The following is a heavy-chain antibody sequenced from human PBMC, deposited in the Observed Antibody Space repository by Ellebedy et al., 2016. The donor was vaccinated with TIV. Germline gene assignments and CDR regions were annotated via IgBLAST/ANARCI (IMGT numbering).Heavy chain of an antibody. CDR1: GYTFSNSG. CDR3: ATYETPDHNITGTTDY. V-gene: IGHV1-18*01. J-gene: IGHJ4*02. CDR2: ISAYNGHT. Sequence: ASVKVSCKASGYTFSNSGISWVRQAPGHGLEWLGWISAYNGHTDYAQKFQGRVTMTEDTSTDTAYMELSSLRSEDTAVYYCATYETPDHNITGTTDYWGQGTLVTVSS. D-gene: IGHD1-7*01.